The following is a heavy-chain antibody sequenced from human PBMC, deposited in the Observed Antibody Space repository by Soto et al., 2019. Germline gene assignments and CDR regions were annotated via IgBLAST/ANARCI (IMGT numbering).Heavy chain of an antibody. Sequence: EVQLVESGGGLVQPGGSLRLSCAASGFTFSSYWMSWVRQAPGKGLEWVANIKQDGSEKYYVDSVKGRFTISRDNAKNSLYLQMNSLRAEDTAVYYCARDRSVGATPILFDYWGQGTLVTVSS. CDR3: ARDRSVGATPILFDY. CDR2: IKQDGSEK. V-gene: IGHV3-7*03. CDR1: GFTFSSYW. J-gene: IGHJ4*02. D-gene: IGHD1-26*01.